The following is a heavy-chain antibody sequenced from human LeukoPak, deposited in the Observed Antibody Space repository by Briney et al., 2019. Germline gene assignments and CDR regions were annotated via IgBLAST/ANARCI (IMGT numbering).Heavy chain of an antibody. D-gene: IGHD6-13*01. CDR2: ISYDGSNK. CDR1: GFTFSSYA. J-gene: IGHJ4*02. Sequence: GGSLSLSCAASGFTFSSYAMHWVRQAPGKGLEWVAVISYDGSNKYYADSVKGRFTISRDNSKNTLYLQMNSLRAEDTAVYYCAREGGSSWYFDYWGQGTLVTVSS. CDR3: AREGGSSWYFDY. V-gene: IGHV3-30-3*01.